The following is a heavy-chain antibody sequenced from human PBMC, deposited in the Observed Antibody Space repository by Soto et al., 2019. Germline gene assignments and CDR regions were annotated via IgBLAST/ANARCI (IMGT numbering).Heavy chain of an antibody. J-gene: IGHJ4*02. CDR3: TREAIVVIPAAQPSHFDS. Sequence: QVQLVQSGAEVKKPGASVKVSCKGLGYNFIKYGINWVRQAPGKGLEWMGWTSPYSGYTHSAQKFQGGLTLTTDTAATTAYMEVRSLRSADTALYYCTREAIVVIPAAQPSHFDSWGQGTLVTVSS. CDR2: TSPYSGYT. V-gene: IGHV1-18*01. D-gene: IGHD2-2*01. CDR1: GYNFIKYG.